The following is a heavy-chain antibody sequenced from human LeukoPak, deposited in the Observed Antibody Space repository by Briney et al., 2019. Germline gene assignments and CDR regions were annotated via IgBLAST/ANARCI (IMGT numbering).Heavy chain of an antibody. Sequence: GRSLRLSCAASGFTLSDYAMHWVRQAPGKGLEWVAAIWYDGSTKYYADSVRGRFTVSRDTTESTLFLDMNSLRAEDTAVYYCARGRGGSWWGQGTLVTVSS. J-gene: IGHJ4*02. V-gene: IGHV3-33*01. CDR1: GFTLSDYA. CDR2: IWYDGSTK. CDR3: ARGRGGSW. D-gene: IGHD1-26*01.